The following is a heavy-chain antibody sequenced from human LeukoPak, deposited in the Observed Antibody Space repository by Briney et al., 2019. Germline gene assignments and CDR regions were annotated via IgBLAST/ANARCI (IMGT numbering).Heavy chain of an antibody. Sequence: GGSLRLSCAASGFSFRSCWMHWVRQAPGKELVWVSRINDDGSTTNYADSVRGRFTISRDNAKNTLYLQMNSLRADDSAVYFCASLVGGYYPPVEAFDVWGQGTMVTVSS. J-gene: IGHJ3*01. V-gene: IGHV3-74*01. D-gene: IGHD3-3*01. CDR2: INDDGSTT. CDR3: ASLVGGYYPPVEAFDV. CDR1: GFSFRSCW.